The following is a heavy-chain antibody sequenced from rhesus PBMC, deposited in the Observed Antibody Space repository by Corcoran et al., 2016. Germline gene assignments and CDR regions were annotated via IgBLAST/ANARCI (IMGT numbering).Heavy chain of an antibody. Sequence: QVQLQESGPGLVKPLETLSLTCAVSGGSISSNYWSWIRQPPGKGLEWIGYIYGSGSSTNYSPSLKSRVTLSVDTSKNQFSLKLSSVTAADTAVYYCAWTSSYFDYWGQGVLVTVSS. J-gene: IGHJ4*01. CDR2: IYGSGSST. CDR1: GGSISSNY. D-gene: IGHD2-15*01. V-gene: IGHV4S11*01. CDR3: AWTSSYFDY.